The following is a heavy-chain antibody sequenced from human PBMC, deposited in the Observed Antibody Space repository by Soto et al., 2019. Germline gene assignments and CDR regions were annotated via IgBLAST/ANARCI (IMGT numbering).Heavy chain of an antibody. Sequence: DVQLFESGGGLVQLGDSLRLSCSASVFTFSNYAMSWVRRIPGQGLEWVSAISGSGGSTNYEDSVKGRFTISRDNSKSTLYVQMNSLRVDDSDVNYWAQRSPYSVTYFHPWGQGTLGTVST. CDR2: ISGSGGST. CDR1: VFTFSNYA. V-gene: IGHV3-23*01. D-gene: IGHD1-26*01. J-gene: IGHJ5*02. CDR3: AQRSPYSVTYFHP.